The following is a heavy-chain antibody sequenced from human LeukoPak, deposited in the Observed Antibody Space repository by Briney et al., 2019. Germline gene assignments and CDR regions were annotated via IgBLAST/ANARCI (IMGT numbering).Heavy chain of an antibody. V-gene: IGHV3-48*01. J-gene: IGHJ4*02. CDR2: ISSSSSTI. CDR3: ARDKPPNCSGGSCYSGYYY. CDR1: GFTFSSYS. D-gene: IGHD2-15*01. Sequence: GGSLRLSCAASGFTFSSYSMNWVRQAPGKGLEWVSYISSSSSTIYYADSVKGRFTISRDNAKNSLYLQMNSLRAEDTAVYYCARDKPPNCSGGSCYSGYYYWGQGTLVTVSS.